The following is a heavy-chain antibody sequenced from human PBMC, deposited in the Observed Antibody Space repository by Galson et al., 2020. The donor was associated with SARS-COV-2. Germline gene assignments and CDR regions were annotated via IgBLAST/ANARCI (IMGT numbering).Heavy chain of an antibody. D-gene: IGHD3-10*01. Sequence: QLGESLKISCAASGFTFSSYAMHWVRQAPGKGLEWVAVISYDGSNKYYADSVKGRFTISRDNSKNTLYLQMNSLRAEDTAVYYCARVMRVTMVRGASGDAFDIWGQGTMVTVSS. CDR2: ISYDGSNK. V-gene: IGHV3-30*04. J-gene: IGHJ3*02. CDR3: ARVMRVTMVRGASGDAFDI. CDR1: GFTFSSYA.